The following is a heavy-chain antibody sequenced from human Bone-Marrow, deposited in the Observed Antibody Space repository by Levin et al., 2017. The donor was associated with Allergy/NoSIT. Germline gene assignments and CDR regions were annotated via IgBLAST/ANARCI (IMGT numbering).Heavy chain of an antibody. V-gene: IGHV5-10-1*01. CDR2: IDPSDSYT. D-gene: IGHD5-12*01. CDR1: GYSFTSYW. Sequence: PGESLKISCKGSGYSFTSYWISWVRQMPGKGLEWMGRIDPSDSYTNYSPSFQGHVTISADKSISTAYLQWSSLKASDTAMYYCARHFSRRATTRWFDPWGQGTLVTVSS. CDR3: ARHFSRRATTRWFDP. J-gene: IGHJ5*02.